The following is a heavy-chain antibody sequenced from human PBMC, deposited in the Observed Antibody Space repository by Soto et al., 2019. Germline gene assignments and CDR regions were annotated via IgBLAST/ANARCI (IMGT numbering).Heavy chain of an antibody. J-gene: IGHJ6*02. Sequence: SETLSLTCAVSGYSISSGYYWGWIRQPPGKGLEWIGTIYHSGSTYYNPSLKSRVTISVDTSKNQFSLKVNSVTAADTAVYYCARALYCSGGSCSPLRGMDVWGLGTTVTVSS. V-gene: IGHV4-38-2*01. CDR2: IYHSGST. CDR3: ARALYCSGGSCSPLRGMDV. D-gene: IGHD2-15*01. CDR1: GYSISSGYY.